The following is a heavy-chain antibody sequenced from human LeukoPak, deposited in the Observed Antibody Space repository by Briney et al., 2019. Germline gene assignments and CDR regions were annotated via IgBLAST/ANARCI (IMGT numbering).Heavy chain of an antibody. CDR1: GGSISTYC. D-gene: IGHD4-17*01. Sequence: PSETLSLTCTVSGGSISTYCWNWIRQPPGKGLEWIGYIYYSGSTNSNPSLKSRVTISVDTSKNQFSLKVNSVTAADTAVYYCARSYGARGWFDPWGQGTLVSAAS. CDR2: IYYSGST. CDR3: ARSYGARGWFDP. V-gene: IGHV4-59*01. J-gene: IGHJ5*02.